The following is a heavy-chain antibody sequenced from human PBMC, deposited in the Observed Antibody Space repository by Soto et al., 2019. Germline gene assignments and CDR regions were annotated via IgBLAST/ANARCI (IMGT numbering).Heavy chain of an antibody. Sequence: QVQLVQSGAEVKKPGASVKVSCKASGYTFTSYDINWVRQATGQGLERMGWMKPNSGNTGYAQKFQGRVAMTRNNSISNASMELRSLRSEDTAVDYCASAMTTVGLDGYDIWGQGTMVTVSS. D-gene: IGHD4-17*01. CDR1: GYTFTSYD. CDR3: ASAMTTVGLDGYDI. J-gene: IGHJ3*02. V-gene: IGHV1-8*01. CDR2: MKPNSGNT.